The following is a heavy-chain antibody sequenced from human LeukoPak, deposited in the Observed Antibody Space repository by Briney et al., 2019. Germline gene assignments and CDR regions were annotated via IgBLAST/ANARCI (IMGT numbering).Heavy chain of an antibody. Sequence: GASVKVSCKASGYTFTSYYMHWVRQAPGQGLEWISIINPSGGSTSYAQKFQGRVTMTRDTSTSTVYMELSSLRSEDTAVYYCARGSHCSSTSCYYYYYYGMDVWGQGTTVTVSS. V-gene: IGHV1-46*01. CDR3: ARGSHCSSTSCYYYYYYGMDV. D-gene: IGHD2-2*01. CDR2: INPSGGST. J-gene: IGHJ6*02. CDR1: GYTFTSYY.